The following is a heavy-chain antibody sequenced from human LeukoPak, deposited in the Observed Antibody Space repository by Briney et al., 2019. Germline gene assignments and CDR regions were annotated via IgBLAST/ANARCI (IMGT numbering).Heavy chain of an antibody. CDR3: ARVGDTTAFDY. V-gene: IGHV3-64*01. J-gene: IGHJ4*02. Sequence: GGSLRLSCAASGFTFSTYALHWVRQVPGKGLEYVSAISSIGGTTYYANSVKGRFTISRDNSKNTLYLQMGSLKPEDTAVYYCARVGDTTAFDYWGQGTLVTVSS. CDR2: ISSIGGTT. D-gene: IGHD2-21*01. CDR1: GFTFSTYA.